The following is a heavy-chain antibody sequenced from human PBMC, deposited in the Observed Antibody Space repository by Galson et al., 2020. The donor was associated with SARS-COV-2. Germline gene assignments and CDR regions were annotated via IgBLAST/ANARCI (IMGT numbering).Heavy chain of an antibody. V-gene: IGHV4-59*01. CDR3: ARLSSSWYEGFDS. CDR1: GVSISDYY. Sequence: ASETLSLTCSVSGVSISDYYWTWIRQPPGMGLEYIGYIYHSGSTNYNPSLKSRVTISVDTSKNQFSLKVRSLTAADTALYYCARLSSSWYEGFDSWGQGTLVTVSS. D-gene: IGHD6-13*01. CDR2: IYHSGST. J-gene: IGHJ4*02.